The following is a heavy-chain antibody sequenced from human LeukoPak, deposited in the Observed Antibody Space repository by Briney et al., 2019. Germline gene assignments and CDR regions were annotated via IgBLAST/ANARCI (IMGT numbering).Heavy chain of an antibody. J-gene: IGHJ4*02. Sequence: GGSLRLSCAASGFTFSSYSMNWVRQAPGKGLEWVSYISSSSSTIYYADSVKGRFTISGDNAKNSLYLQMNSLRAEDTAVYYCARDSYDLNLDYWGQGTLVTVSS. CDR2: ISSSSSTI. CDR1: GFTFSSYS. D-gene: IGHD5-12*01. V-gene: IGHV3-48*04. CDR3: ARDSYDLNLDY.